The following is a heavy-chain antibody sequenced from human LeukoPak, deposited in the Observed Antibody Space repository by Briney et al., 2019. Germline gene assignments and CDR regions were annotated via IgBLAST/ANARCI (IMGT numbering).Heavy chain of an antibody. Sequence: ASVKVSCKASGYTFTGYYMHWVRQAPGQGLEWMGWINPNSGGTNYAQKFQGRVTMTRDTSISTAYMELSRLRSDDTAVYYCARAGVVATIPYHFDYWGQGTLVTVSS. CDR3: ARAGVVATIPYHFDY. V-gene: IGHV1-2*02. CDR1: GYTFTGYY. J-gene: IGHJ4*02. D-gene: IGHD5-12*01. CDR2: INPNSGGT.